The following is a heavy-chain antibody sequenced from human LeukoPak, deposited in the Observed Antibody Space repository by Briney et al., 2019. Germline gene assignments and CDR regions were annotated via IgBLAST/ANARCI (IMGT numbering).Heavy chain of an antibody. D-gene: IGHD2-15*01. CDR3: ATIGYCSGGSCYSAYFDY. V-gene: IGHV3-23*01. CDR1: GFTFSSYA. Sequence: GGSLRLSCAASGFTFSSYAMSWVRQAPGKGLEWVSAISGSGGSTYYADSVKGRFTISRDNSRNTLYLQMNSLRAEDTAVYYCATIGYCSGGSCYSAYFDYWGQGTLVTVSS. J-gene: IGHJ4*02. CDR2: ISGSGGST.